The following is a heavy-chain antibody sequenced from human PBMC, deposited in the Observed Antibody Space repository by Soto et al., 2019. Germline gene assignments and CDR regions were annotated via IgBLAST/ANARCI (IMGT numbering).Heavy chain of an antibody. D-gene: IGHD4-17*01. V-gene: IGHV4-34*01. CDR2: INHSGST. Sequence: SETLSLTCAVDGGSFSGYYWSWIRQPPGKGLEWIGEINHSGSTNYNPSLKSRVTISVDTSNKHLSLHLSSVTAADTAVYYCARQKVSRFYGEVDFFDYWGLGTLVTVSS. J-gene: IGHJ4*02. CDR1: GGSFSGYY. CDR3: ARQKVSRFYGEVDFFDY.